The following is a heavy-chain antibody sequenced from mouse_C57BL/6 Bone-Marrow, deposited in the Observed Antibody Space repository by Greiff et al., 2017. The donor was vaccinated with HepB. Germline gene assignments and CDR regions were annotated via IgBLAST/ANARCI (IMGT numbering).Heavy chain of an antibody. D-gene: IGHD1-1*01. Sequence: VMLVESGPGLVQPSQSLSITCTVSGFSLTSYGVHWVRQSPGKGLEWLGVIWSGGSTDYNAAFISRLSISKDNSKSQVFFKMNSLQADDTAIYYCARNYGSSSLAWFAYWGQGTLVTVSA. CDR1: GFSLTSYG. CDR3: ARNYGSSSLAWFAY. V-gene: IGHV2-2*01. CDR2: IWSGGST. J-gene: IGHJ3*01.